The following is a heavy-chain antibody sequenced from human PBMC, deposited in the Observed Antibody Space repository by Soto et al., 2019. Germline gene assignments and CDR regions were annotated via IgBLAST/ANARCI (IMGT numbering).Heavy chain of an antibody. CDR2: ISSSGSTI. Sequence: GGSLRLSCAASGFTFSDYYMSWIRQAPGKGLEWVSYISSSGSTIYYADSVKGRFTISRDNAKNSLYLQMNSLRAEDTAVYYCAREVPISLGYCSGGSCPATYYFDYWGQGTLVTVSS. V-gene: IGHV3-11*01. CDR3: AREVPISLGYCSGGSCPATYYFDY. D-gene: IGHD2-15*01. CDR1: GFTFSDYY. J-gene: IGHJ4*02.